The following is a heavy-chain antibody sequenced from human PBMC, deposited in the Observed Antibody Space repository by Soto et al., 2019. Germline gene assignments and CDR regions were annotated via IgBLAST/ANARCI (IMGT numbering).Heavy chain of an antibody. CDR3: ARDYSSSWQTDAFDI. J-gene: IGHJ3*02. Sequence: PGGSLRLSCAASGFTFSSYAMHWVRQAPGKGLEYVSAISSNGGSTYYANSVKGRFTISRDNSKNTLYLQMGSLRAEDMAVYYCARDYSSSWQTDAFDIWVQGTMVTVSS. V-gene: IGHV3-64*01. CDR2: ISSNGGST. CDR1: GFTFSSYA. D-gene: IGHD6-13*01.